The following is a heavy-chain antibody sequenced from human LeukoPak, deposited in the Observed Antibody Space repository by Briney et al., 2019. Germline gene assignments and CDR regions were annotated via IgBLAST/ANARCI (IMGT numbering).Heavy chain of an antibody. CDR3: AKGSPVLRFLEWFGYYFDY. J-gene: IGHJ4*02. CDR1: GFTFSSYA. Sequence: GGSLRLSCAASGFTFSSYAMSWVRQAPGKGLEWVSAISGSGGSTYYADSVKGRFTISRDNSKNTLYLQMNSLRAEDTAVYYCAKGSPVLRFLEWFGYYFDYWGQGTLVTVSS. D-gene: IGHD3-3*01. CDR2: ISGSGGST. V-gene: IGHV3-23*01.